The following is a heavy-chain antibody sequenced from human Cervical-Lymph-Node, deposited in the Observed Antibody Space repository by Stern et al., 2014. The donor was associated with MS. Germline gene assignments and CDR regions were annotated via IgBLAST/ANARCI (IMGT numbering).Heavy chain of an antibody. J-gene: IGHJ4*02. CDR2: ISKDGSKK. D-gene: IGHD7-27*01. CDR3: AKAWGH. CDR1: GLNFSSYG. V-gene: IGHV3-30*18. Sequence: VQLVESGGGVVQPGRSLRLSCAASGLNFSSYGMHWVRQAPGKEPEGLAVISKDGSKKYYAGSVKGRFTVSRDNSKNTLFLQMNSLRREDTAVYYCAKAWGHWGQGTLVIVSS.